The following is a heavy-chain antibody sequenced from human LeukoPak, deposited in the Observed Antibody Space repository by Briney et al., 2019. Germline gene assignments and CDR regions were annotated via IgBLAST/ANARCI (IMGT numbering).Heavy chain of an antibody. D-gene: IGHD3-22*01. Sequence: GASVTVSCKASGYNFNNQDINWVRQATGQGLGWLGRMNPNSGNAGYAQKLQGRVTMTWDSSTNTAYLEVTALRSDDTAVYYCAKSSGDYFFDYWGQGTLVTVSS. J-gene: IGHJ4*02. CDR2: MNPNSGNA. CDR1: GYNFNNQD. V-gene: IGHV1-8*01. CDR3: AKSSGDYFFDY.